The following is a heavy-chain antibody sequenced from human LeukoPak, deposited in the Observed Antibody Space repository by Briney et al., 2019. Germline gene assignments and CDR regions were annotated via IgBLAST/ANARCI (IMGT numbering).Heavy chain of an antibody. Sequence: PGGSLRLSCAASGFTFSSYWMSWVRQAPGKGLEWVASIKQDGSEKYYVDSVKGRFTISRDNAKNSLYLQMNSLRAEDTAVYYCARPRATYYFDYWGQGTLVTVSS. CDR3: ARPRATYYFDY. D-gene: IGHD1-26*01. V-gene: IGHV3-7*01. CDR1: GFTFSSYW. CDR2: IKQDGSEK. J-gene: IGHJ4*02.